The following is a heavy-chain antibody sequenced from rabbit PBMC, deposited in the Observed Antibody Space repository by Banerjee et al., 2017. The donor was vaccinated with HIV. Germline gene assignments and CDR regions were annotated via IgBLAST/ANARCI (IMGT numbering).Heavy chain of an antibody. J-gene: IGHJ5*01. V-gene: IGHV1S47*01. Sequence: QEQLVESGGGLVTPGGNLTLTCKASGFDFSNYGVSWVRQAPGKGLEWIGYIDPVFGSTYCASWVNGRFTISSHNAQNSVDLQMNSLTAADTATYFCVRDSTYVSSSGYWLDLWGQGTLVTVS. CDR1: GFDFSNYG. CDR2: IDPVFGST. D-gene: IGHD1-1*01. CDR3: VRDSTYVSSSGYWLDL.